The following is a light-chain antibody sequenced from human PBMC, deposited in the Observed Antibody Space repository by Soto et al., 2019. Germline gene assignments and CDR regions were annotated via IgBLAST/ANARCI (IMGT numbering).Light chain of an antibody. CDR2: NDN. J-gene: IGLJ2*01. V-gene: IGLV1-40*01. CDR1: SSNIGAGYQ. Sequence: QSVLTQPPSVSGAPGQRVTIPCTGSSSNIGAGYQVSWYQQFPGTAPKLIIYNDNNRPSGVPDRLSGSKSGASASLAITGLQAEDEAEYYCQSYDDSRKVVVFGRGTKLTVL. CDR3: QSYDDSRKVVV.